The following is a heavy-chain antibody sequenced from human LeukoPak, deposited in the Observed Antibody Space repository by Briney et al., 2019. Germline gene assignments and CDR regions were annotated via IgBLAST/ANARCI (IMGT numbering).Heavy chain of an antibody. Sequence: PSETLSLTCTVSASSISSYYWNWIRQVPGKGLEWIGYIFYGANTYYNPSLKDRVTMSMDTSKSQVSLKLTSVTAADTAVYYCASGTIFGVIAPYCFHSWGQGTLVTVSP. D-gene: IGHD3-3*01. V-gene: IGHV4-59*01. CDR3: ASGTIFGVIAPYCFHS. CDR1: ASSISSYY. CDR2: IFYGANT. J-gene: IGHJ4*02.